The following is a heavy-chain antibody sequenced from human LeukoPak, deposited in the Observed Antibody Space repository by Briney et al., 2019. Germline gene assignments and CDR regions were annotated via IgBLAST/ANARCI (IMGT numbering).Heavy chain of an antibody. J-gene: IGHJ5*02. D-gene: IGHD5-24*01. CDR3: ARSRDGYNGLFDP. CDR2: IYSGGST. Sequence: GGSLRLSCAASGFTVSNSYMSWVRQAPGKGLEWVSAIYSGGSTYYADSVRGRFTISRDNSKNTLYPQMNSLRAEDTAVYYCARSRDGYNGLFDPWGQGTLVTVSS. CDR1: GFTVSNSY. V-gene: IGHV3-53*01.